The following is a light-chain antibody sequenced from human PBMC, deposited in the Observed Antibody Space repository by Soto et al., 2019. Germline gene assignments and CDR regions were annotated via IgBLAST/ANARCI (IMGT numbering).Light chain of an antibody. CDR2: CAS. CDR1: QGISTY. CDR3: QKYDSAPWT. J-gene: IGKJ1*01. V-gene: IGKV1-27*01. Sequence: EIQMTQSPSSLSASVGDRVTITCRASQGISTYLAWYQQKPGKVPKLLIYCASTLQTGVPSRLSGSGSGTDFTLIITSLQTEDVATYYGQKYDSAPWTFGQGTKVEIK.